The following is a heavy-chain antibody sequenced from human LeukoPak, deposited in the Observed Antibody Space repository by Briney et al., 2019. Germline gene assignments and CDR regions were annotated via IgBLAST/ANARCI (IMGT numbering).Heavy chain of an antibody. J-gene: IGHJ4*02. V-gene: IGHV3-7*01. CDR2: INQDGSEK. D-gene: IGHD1-26*01. CDR3: AREVSEWELLRVDY. Sequence: GGSLRLSCAASGFTFSSYWMTWVRQAPGKGLELVANINQDGSEKYSVDSVKGRFTISRDNPKNSLYLQMNSLRAEDTAVYYCAREVSEWELLRVDYWGQGTLVTVSS. CDR1: GFTFSSYW.